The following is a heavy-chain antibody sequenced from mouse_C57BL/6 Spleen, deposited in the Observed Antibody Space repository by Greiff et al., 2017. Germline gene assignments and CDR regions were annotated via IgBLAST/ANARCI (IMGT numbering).Heavy chain of an antibody. D-gene: IGHD1-1*01. CDR1: GYTFTSYW. J-gene: IGHJ2*01. Sequence: QVQLQQPGAELVKPGASVKLSCKASGYTFTSYWMQWVKQRPGQGLEWIGEIDPSDSYTNYNQKFKGKATLTVDTSSSTAYMQLSSLTSEDSAVYYCARSRDYGSSLRGCDYWGQGTTLTVSS. V-gene: IGHV1-50*01. CDR2: IDPSDSYT. CDR3: ARSRDYGSSLRGCDY.